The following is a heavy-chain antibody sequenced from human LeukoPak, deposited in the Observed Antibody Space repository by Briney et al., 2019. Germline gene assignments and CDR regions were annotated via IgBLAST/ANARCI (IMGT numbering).Heavy chain of an antibody. CDR2: IRYDGSNK. J-gene: IGHJ4*02. Sequence: PGGALRLSCAASGFTFSSYGMHWVRQAPGKGLEWVAFIRYDGSNKYYADSVKGRFTISRDNSKNTLYLQMNSLRAEDTAVYYCAKVAGYRCSSTSCYYFDYWGQGTLVTVSS. D-gene: IGHD2-2*01. V-gene: IGHV3-30*02. CDR3: AKVAGYRCSSTSCYYFDY. CDR1: GFTFSSYG.